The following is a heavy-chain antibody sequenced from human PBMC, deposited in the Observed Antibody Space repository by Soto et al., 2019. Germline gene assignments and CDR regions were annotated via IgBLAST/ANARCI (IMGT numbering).Heavy chain of an antibody. CDR3: AKDRPSGSRPYYYGMDV. CDR1: GFTFSSYG. V-gene: IGHV3-30*18. D-gene: IGHD1-26*01. CDR2: ISYDGSNK. Sequence: QVQLVEPGGGVVQPGRSLRLSCAASGFTFSSYGMHWVRQAPGKGLEWVAVISYDGSNKYYADSVKGRFTISRDNSKNTLYLQMNSLRAEDTAVYYCAKDRPSGSRPYYYGMDVWGQGTTGTVSS. J-gene: IGHJ6*02.